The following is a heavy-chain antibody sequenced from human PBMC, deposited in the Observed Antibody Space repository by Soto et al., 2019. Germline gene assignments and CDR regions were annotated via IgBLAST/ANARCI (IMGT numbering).Heavy chain of an antibody. CDR3: ARRSTYTAFWYFDL. CDR1: GYALTSSG. J-gene: IGHJ2*01. CDR2: ISEYNGNI. V-gene: IGHV1-18*04. D-gene: IGHD3-3*02. Sequence: QVQLVQSGAEVKKPGASVKVSCKASGYALTSSGITWVRQAPGQGLEWMGWISEYNGNIDYAEKFQTRVALTTDTSTGTAFMELRDLRSDDTAVYYCARRSTYTAFWYFDLWGRGTLVTVSS.